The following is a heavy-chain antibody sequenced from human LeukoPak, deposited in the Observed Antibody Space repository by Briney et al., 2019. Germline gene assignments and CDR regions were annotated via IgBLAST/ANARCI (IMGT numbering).Heavy chain of an antibody. D-gene: IGHD1-26*01. Sequence: SETLSLTCTVSGGSISSNSYYWGWIRQPPGKGLEWIGNIYYNGGTYNNPSLKSRVTISVDTSKNQFSLKLNSVTAADTAVYYCARRRSIVGAPGYFQHWGQGTLVTVSS. CDR3: ARRRSIVGAPGYFQH. CDR1: GGSISSNSYY. V-gene: IGHV4-39*01. J-gene: IGHJ1*01. CDR2: IYYNGGT.